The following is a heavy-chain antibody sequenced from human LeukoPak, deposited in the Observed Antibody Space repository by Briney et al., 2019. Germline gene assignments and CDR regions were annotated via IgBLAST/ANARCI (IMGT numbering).Heavy chain of an antibody. Sequence: GRSLRLSCAASGFTFSSYAMHWVRQAPGKGLEWVAVISYDGSNKYYADSVKGRFTISRDNSKNTLYLQMNSLRAEDTAVYYCARDRMVRGVGSRFDPWGQGTLVTVSS. V-gene: IGHV3-30-3*01. CDR3: ARDRMVRGVGSRFDP. D-gene: IGHD3-10*01. CDR2: ISYDGSNK. CDR1: GFTFSSYA. J-gene: IGHJ5*02.